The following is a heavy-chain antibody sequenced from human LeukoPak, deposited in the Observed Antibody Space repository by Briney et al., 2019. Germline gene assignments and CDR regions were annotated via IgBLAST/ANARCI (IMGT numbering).Heavy chain of an antibody. CDR2: ISWNSGSI. J-gene: IGHJ6*02. Sequence: GGSLRLFCAASGFTFDDYAMHWVRQAPGKGLEWVSGISWNSGSIGYADSVKGRFTISRDNAKNSLYLQMNSLRAEDTALYYCAKEVARITIFGVAPPSSGMDVWGQGTTVTVSS. V-gene: IGHV3-9*01. CDR3: AKEVARITIFGVAPPSSGMDV. CDR1: GFTFDDYA. D-gene: IGHD3-3*01.